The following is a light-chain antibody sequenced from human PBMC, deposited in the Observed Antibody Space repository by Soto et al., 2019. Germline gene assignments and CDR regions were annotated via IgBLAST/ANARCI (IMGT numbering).Light chain of an antibody. Sequence: QSVLTQPASVSESPGQSITISCTGTSSDVGSHNLVPWYQQYSDKAPKLIIFEASKRPSGVSNRFSGSKSGSTASLTIPGLQAEEEADYYCCSNADSSTYVFGPGTKVTVL. V-gene: IGLV2-23*01. J-gene: IGLJ1*01. CDR1: SSDVGSHNL. CDR2: EAS. CDR3: CSNADSSTYV.